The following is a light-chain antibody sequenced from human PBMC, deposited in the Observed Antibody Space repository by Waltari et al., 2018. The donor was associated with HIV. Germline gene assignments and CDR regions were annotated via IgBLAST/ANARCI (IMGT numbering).Light chain of an antibody. J-gene: IGLJ3*02. V-gene: IGLV2-11*01. CDR1: SSDVGGYNY. CDR2: DVS. CDR3: CSYAGSYTSWV. Sequence: QSALTQPRSVSGSPAQSVTISCTGTSSDVGGYNYVSWYQQHPGTAPKLMIYDVSQRPSGVPDRFSGSKSGNTASLTISGLQAEDEADYYCCSYAGSYTSWVFGGGTKLTVL.